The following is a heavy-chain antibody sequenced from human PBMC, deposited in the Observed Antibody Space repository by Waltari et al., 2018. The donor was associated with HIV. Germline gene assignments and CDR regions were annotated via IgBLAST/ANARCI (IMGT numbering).Heavy chain of an antibody. CDR2: IIPIFDTS. D-gene: IGHD3-22*01. CDR1: GGPFSSYA. V-gene: IGHV1-69*12. J-gene: IGHJ3*02. Sequence: QVQLVQSGAEVKKPGSSVKVSCKAYGGPFSSYAISWLRQAPGRGLEWMGGIIPIFDTSNYAQKFQGRVTITADESTSTAYMELSSLRSDDTAVYYCARELKQLSPQDYDSPPRGFDIWGQGTMVTVSS. CDR3: ARELKQLSPQDYDSPPRGFDI.